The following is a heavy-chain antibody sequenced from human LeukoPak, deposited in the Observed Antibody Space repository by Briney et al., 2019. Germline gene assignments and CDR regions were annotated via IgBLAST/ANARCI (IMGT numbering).Heavy chain of an antibody. D-gene: IGHD3-22*01. CDR1: GYTFTGYY. J-gene: IGHJ4*02. CDR3: AREDSSGYDY. V-gene: IGHV1-2*02. CDR2: INPNSGGT. Sequence: ASVKVSCKASGYTFTGYYMHWARQAPGQGLEWMGWINPNSGGTNYAQNFQGRVTVTRDTSISTAYMEVSRLRSDDTAVYYCAREDSSGYDYWGQGTLVTVSS.